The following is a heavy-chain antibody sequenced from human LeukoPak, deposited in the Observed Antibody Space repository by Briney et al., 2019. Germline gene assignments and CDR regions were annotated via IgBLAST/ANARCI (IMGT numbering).Heavy chain of an antibody. J-gene: IGHJ4*02. D-gene: IGHD6-13*01. CDR3: ARGGRIAAAGTGQGAGY. CDR1: GYTLTELS. Sequence: ASVKVSCKVSGYTLTELSMHWVRQAPGQWLEWMGWINPNSGGTNYAQKFQGRVTMTRDTSISTAYMELSRLRSDDTAVYYCARGGRIAAAGTGQGAGYWGQGTLVSVSS. V-gene: IGHV1-2*02. CDR2: INPNSGGT.